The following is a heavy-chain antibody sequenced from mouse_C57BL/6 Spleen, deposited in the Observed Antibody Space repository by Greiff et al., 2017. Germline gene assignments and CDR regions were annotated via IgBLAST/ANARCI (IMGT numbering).Heavy chain of an antibody. CDR1: GYTFTSYW. Sequence: QVQLQQPGAELVRPGTSVTLSCKASGYTFTSYWMHWVKQRPGQGLEWIGVIDPSDSYTNYNQKFKGKATLTVDTSSSTAYMQLSSLTSEDSAVYYCARRDYGSSSYAMDYWGEGASVTVSS. CDR2: IDPSDSYT. D-gene: IGHD1-1*01. V-gene: IGHV1-59*01. CDR3: ARRDYGSSSYAMDY. J-gene: IGHJ4*01.